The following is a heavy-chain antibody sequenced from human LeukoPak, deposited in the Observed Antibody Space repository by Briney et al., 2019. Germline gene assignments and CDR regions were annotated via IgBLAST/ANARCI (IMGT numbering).Heavy chain of an antibody. V-gene: IGHV1-69*05. Sequence: SVTVSCKASVGTFSRYAISWVGQAPGQGLEWMGGIIPIFGTANYAQKFQGRVTITTDESTSTAYMELSSLRSEDTAVYYCARDRKVAARQGAFDIWGQGTMVTVSS. J-gene: IGHJ3*02. CDR3: ARDRKVAARQGAFDI. CDR1: VGTFSRYA. D-gene: IGHD6-6*01. CDR2: IIPIFGTA.